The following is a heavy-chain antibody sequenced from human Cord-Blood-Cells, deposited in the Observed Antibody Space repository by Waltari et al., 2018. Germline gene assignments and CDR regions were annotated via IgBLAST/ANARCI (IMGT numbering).Heavy chain of an antibody. CDR3: ARDLNRGGGATSYYYYGMDV. CDR1: GGTFSSYA. V-gene: IGHV1-69*06. J-gene: IGHJ6*02. Sequence: QVQLVQSGAEVKKPGSSVTVSCKASGGTFSSYAISWVRQAPIFGTANYAQKFQGRVTITADKSTSTAYMELSSLRSEDTAVYYCARDLNRGGGATSYYYYGMDVWGQGTTVTVSS. CDR2: FGTA. D-gene: IGHD1-26*01.